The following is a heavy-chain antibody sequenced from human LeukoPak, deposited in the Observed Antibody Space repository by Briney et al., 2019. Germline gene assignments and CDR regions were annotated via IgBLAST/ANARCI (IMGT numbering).Heavy chain of an antibody. Sequence: KPSETLSLTCTVSGGSISSYYWGWNRQPDGKGREWIWRIYISGSTNYHPSPKSRVPRSVDTTKNQCSVKLSSVTAADTAVYYGARAPSPHYYDSSGYFDYWGQGTLVTVSS. D-gene: IGHD3-22*01. CDR3: ARAPSPHYYDSSGYFDY. V-gene: IGHV4-4*07. J-gene: IGHJ4*02. CDR1: GGSISSYY. CDR2: IYISGST.